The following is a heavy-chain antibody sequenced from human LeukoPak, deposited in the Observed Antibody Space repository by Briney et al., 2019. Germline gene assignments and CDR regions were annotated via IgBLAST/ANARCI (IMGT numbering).Heavy chain of an antibody. CDR2: SSAYNGNT. J-gene: IGHJ4*02. V-gene: IGHV1-18*01. CDR3: TRDLGVDTTMIFFDY. Sequence: ASVKVSCKASGYTFTSFAISWVRQAPGQGLEWRGWSSAYNGNTNYAQKFQGRVTMTTDTSTSTAYMEVRSLRSDDTAVYYCTRDLGVDTTMIFFDYWGQGSLVTVSS. CDR1: GYTFTSFA. D-gene: IGHD5-18*01.